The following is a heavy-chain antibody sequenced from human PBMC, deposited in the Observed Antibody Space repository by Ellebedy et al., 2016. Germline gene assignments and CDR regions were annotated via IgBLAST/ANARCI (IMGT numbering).Heavy chain of an antibody. CDR2: IYYSGST. V-gene: IGHV4-59*01. D-gene: IGHD2-15*01. J-gene: IGHJ6*02. Sequence: SETLSLTXTVSGGSISSYYWSWIRQPPGKGLEWIGYIYYSGSTNYNPSLKSRVTISVDTSKNQFSLKLSSVTAADTAVYYCARWWPGYGMDVWGQGTTVTVSS. CDR3: ARWWPGYGMDV. CDR1: GGSISSYY.